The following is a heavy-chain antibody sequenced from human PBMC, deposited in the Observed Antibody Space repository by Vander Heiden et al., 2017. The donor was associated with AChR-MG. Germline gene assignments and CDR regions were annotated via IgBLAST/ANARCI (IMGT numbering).Heavy chain of an antibody. Sequence: QVQPVQSGAAAKKPGPSVKVSCQASGGTFSSYASSWVRQAPGQGREWMGGINPIFGTANYAQKVQGRVTITADESTSTAYMELSSLRSEDTAVYYCAREPQTYGDSYSDYWGQGTLVTVSS. D-gene: IGHD4-17*01. CDR2: INPIFGTA. CDR1: GGTFSSYA. J-gene: IGHJ4*02. CDR3: AREPQTYGDSYSDY. V-gene: IGHV1-69*01.